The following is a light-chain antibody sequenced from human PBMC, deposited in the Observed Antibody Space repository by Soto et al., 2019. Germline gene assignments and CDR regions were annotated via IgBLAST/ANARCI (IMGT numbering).Light chain of an antibody. CDR1: QSVGNF. CDR3: PHRANWPPSVT. CDR2: DVS. Sequence: EVVLTQSPATLSLSPRARATLSCRASQSVGNFLAWYQQKPGQAPRLLIYDVSNRATGIPARFGRSGSGTDFTLTIRKLEPEDFAVYYCPHRANWPPSVTFGGGTRV. V-gene: IGKV3-11*01. J-gene: IGKJ4*01.